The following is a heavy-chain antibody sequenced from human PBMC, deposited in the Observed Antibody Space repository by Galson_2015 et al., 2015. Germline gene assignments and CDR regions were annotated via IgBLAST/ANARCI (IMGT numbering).Heavy chain of an antibody. D-gene: IGHD3-9*01. V-gene: IGHV1-3*01. CDR1: GFTFTSYA. CDR3: AVSYYDILTGYLGRRFDY. CDR2: IKAANGNT. Sequence: SVKVSCKAYGFTFTSYALHWVRQAPGQRLEWLGWIKAANGNTKYSQKFQGRVTITRDTSASTAYMELSSLRSEDTAGYYCAVSYYDILTGYLGRRFDYWGQGTLVTVSS. J-gene: IGHJ4*02.